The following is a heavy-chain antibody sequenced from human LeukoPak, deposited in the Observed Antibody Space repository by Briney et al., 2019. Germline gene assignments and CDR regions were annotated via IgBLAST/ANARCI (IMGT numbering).Heavy chain of an antibody. CDR1: GFTFSDYS. CDR3: VRVPDISAAGNWFDP. V-gene: IGHV3-48*04. J-gene: IGHJ5*02. D-gene: IGHD6-13*01. Sequence: GRSLRLSCAASGFTFSDYSMNWVRQAPGKGLEWVSYISSSSSTIFYADSVKGRFTISRDNAKNSLYLQMNSLRAEDTAVYYCVRVPDISAAGNWFDPWGQGTLVTVSS. CDR2: ISSSSSTI.